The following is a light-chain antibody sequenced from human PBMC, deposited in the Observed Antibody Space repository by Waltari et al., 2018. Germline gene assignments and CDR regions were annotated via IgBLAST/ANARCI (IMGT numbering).Light chain of an antibody. CDR2: DAS. CDR3: QQYNSYLYT. J-gene: IGKJ2*01. CDR1: QSISSW. V-gene: IGKV1-5*01. Sequence: DIQMTQSPSTLSASVGDRVTITCRASQSISSWLAWYQQKPGKAPKPLFYDASSLESGVPSRFSGSGSGTEFTLTIRSLQPDDFATYYCQQYNSYLYTFGQGTKLEIK.